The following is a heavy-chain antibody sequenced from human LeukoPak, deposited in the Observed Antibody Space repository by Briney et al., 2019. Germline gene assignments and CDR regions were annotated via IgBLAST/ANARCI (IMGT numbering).Heavy chain of an antibody. Sequence: SETLSLTCAVYGGSFRGYYWSWIRQPPGKGLEWIGDINHSGSTNYNPSLKSRVTISADTSKNQFSLKLRSVTAADTAVYYCARASTMVRGAGRFDPWGKGTLVTVSS. J-gene: IGHJ5*02. CDR1: GGSFRGYY. D-gene: IGHD3-10*01. CDR3: ARASTMVRGAGRFDP. V-gene: IGHV4-34*01. CDR2: INHSGST.